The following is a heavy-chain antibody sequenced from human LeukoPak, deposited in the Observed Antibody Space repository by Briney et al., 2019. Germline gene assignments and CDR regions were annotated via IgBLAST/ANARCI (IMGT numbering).Heavy chain of an antibody. J-gene: IGHJ4*02. CDR1: GGSISSSSYY. V-gene: IGHV4-39*01. Sequence: SETLSLTCTVSGGSISSSSYYWGWIRQPPGKGLEWSGSIYYSGSTYYNPSLKSRVTISVDTSKNQFSLKLSSVTAADTAVYYCARHVGGSYYPYYFDYWGQGTLVTVSS. CDR2: IYYSGST. CDR3: ARHVGGSYYPYYFDY. D-gene: IGHD1-26*01.